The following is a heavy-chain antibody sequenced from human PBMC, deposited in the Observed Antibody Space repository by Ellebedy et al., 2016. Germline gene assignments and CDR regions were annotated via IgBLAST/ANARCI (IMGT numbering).Heavy chain of an antibody. Sequence: ASVKVSCKASGYTFTSYGISWVRQAPGQGLEWMGWISTYSGNTNYAHKLQGRVSMTTDTSTSTAYMELRSLRSDDTAVYYCAKLSWGYGDNEPVDYWGQGTLVTVSS. CDR2: ISTYSGNT. V-gene: IGHV1-18*04. D-gene: IGHD4-17*01. J-gene: IGHJ4*02. CDR1: GYTFTSYG. CDR3: AKLSWGYGDNEPVDY.